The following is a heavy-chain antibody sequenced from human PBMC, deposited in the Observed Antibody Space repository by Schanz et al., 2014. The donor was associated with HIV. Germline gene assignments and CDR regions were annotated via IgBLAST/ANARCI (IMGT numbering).Heavy chain of an antibody. Sequence: QVQLQQWGAGLLKPSETLSLTCAVYGGSFSGDYWTWLRQPPGKALEWIGEINDSGRASINPSLTSGVTRPVDTSKTQFSLKLSSVTAADTAFYYCAKDGGRRGGQRQLFAYWGHGTLVTVSS. D-gene: IGHD1-1*01. CDR1: GGSFSGDY. CDR2: INDSGRA. V-gene: IGHV4-34*01. J-gene: IGHJ4*03. CDR3: AKDGGRRGGQRQLFAY.